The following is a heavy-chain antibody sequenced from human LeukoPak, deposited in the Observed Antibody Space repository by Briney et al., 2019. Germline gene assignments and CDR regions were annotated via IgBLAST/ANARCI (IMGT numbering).Heavy chain of an antibody. J-gene: IGHJ6*03. D-gene: IGHD6-13*01. V-gene: IGHV4-59*11. Sequence: PSETLSLTCTVSGGSISSHYWSWIRQPPGKGLGWIGYIYYSGSTNYNPSLKSRVTISVDTSKNQFSLKLSSVTAADTAVYYCARAAYSSSWYHYYYYYMDVWGKGTTVTVSS. CDR1: GGSISSHY. CDR3: ARAAYSSSWYHYYYYYMDV. CDR2: IYYSGST.